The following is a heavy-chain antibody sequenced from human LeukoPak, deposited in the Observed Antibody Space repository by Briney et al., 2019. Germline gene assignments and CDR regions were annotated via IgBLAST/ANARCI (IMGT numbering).Heavy chain of an antibody. CDR1: GFTFSSYG. Sequence: GGSLRLSCVASGFTFSSYGMHWVRQAPGKGLDWVAVISNDGSKKYYADSVKGRFTISRDNSKNTLSLQVSSLRTEDTAVYYCAKDRYSYAFEYSDSWGQGTLVTVSS. CDR2: ISNDGSKK. V-gene: IGHV3-30*18. D-gene: IGHD5-18*01. CDR3: AKDRYSYAFEYSDS. J-gene: IGHJ4*02.